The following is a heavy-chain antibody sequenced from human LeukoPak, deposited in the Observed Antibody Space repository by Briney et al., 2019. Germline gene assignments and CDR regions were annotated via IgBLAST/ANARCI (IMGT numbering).Heavy chain of an antibody. CDR2: ISSSSSTI. D-gene: IGHD6-19*01. CDR1: GFTFSSYS. CDR3: ARGNRLAVAGQAYYFDY. Sequence: GGSLRLSCAASGFTFSSYSMNWVRQAPGKGLEWVSYISSSSSTIYYADSVKGRFTISRDNAKNSLYLQMNSLRAEDTAVYYCARGNRLAVAGQAYYFDYWGQGTLVTVSS. V-gene: IGHV3-48*01. J-gene: IGHJ4*02.